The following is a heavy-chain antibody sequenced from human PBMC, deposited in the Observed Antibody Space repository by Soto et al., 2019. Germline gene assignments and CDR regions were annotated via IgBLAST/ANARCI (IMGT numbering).Heavy chain of an antibody. CDR3: ARALQYYYSEFAL. V-gene: IGHV4-31*01. J-gene: IGHJ5*02. D-gene: IGHD3-22*01. CDR2: ISYSGST. Sequence: QVQLQESGPGLVKPSQTLSLTCTVSGDSISSGAYYWSWIRQHPGKGLEWIGYISYSGSTYSNPSPKSLLTVSVDTSENQFSLKLISVTAADTAMYDCARALQYYYSEFALWGQGTLVTVSS. CDR1: GDSISSGAYY.